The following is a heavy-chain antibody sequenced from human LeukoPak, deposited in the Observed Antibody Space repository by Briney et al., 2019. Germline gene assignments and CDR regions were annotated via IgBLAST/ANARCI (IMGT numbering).Heavy chain of an antibody. CDR2: INPNSGGT. D-gene: IGHD5-24*01. Sequence: ASVKVSCKASAYTFTGFYMHWLRQAPGQGLEWMGWINPNSGGTNYAQRFQGRVTMTRDTSISTAYMELSRLRSDDTAVYYCARDQDGYLFDYWGQGTLVTVSS. CDR1: AYTFTGFY. V-gene: IGHV1-2*02. CDR3: ARDQDGYLFDY. J-gene: IGHJ4*02.